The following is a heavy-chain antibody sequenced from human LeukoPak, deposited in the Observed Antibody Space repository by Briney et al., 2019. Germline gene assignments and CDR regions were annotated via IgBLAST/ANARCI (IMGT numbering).Heavy chain of an antibody. Sequence: SETLSLTCAVYGGSFSGYYWSWIRQPPGKGLEWIREINHSGSTNYNPSLKSRVTISVDTSKNQFSLKLSSVTAADTAVYYCARGRRAVAGTCWFDPWGQGTLVTVSS. J-gene: IGHJ5*02. CDR3: ARGRRAVAGTCWFDP. D-gene: IGHD6-19*01. CDR1: GGSFSGYY. CDR2: INHSGST. V-gene: IGHV4-34*01.